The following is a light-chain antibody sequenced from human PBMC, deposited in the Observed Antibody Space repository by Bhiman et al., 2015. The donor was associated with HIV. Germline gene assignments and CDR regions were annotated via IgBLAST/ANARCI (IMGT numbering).Light chain of an antibody. CDR3: SSYASSGPSHVI. CDR1: SSDVGNYNL. V-gene: IGLV2-14*02. CDR2: DVS. Sequence: QSALTQPASVSGSPGQSITISCTGTSSDVGNYNLVSWYQQHPGKAPKVMIYDVSNRPSGVSNRFSGSKSGNTASLTISGLQAEDEADYYCSSYASSGPSHVIFGGGTKLTVL. J-gene: IGLJ2*01.